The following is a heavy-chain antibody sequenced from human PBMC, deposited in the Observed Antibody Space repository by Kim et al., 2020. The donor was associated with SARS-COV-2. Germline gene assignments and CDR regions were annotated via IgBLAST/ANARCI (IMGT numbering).Heavy chain of an antibody. V-gene: IGHV3-21*01. CDR3: ARSYYDILTAGYYYGMDV. CDR1: GFTFSSYS. CDR2: ISSSSSYI. D-gene: IGHD3-9*01. Sequence: GGSLRLSCAASGFTFSSYSMNWVRQAPGKGLEWVSSISSSSSYIYYADSVKRRFTISRDNAKNSLYLQMNSLRAEDTAVYYCARSYYDILTAGYYYGMDVWGQGTTVTVSS. J-gene: IGHJ6*02.